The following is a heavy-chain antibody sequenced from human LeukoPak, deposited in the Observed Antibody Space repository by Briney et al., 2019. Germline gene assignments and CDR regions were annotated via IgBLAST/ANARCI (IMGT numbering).Heavy chain of an antibody. Sequence: PGGSLRLSCAASGFTFSSYWMHWVRQAPGKGLVWVSRINIDGSTTSSADPVRGRFTISRDNAKNTLFLQMNSLRADDTAVYYCGREFGFDYGMDVWGKGTTVIVSS. CDR1: GFTFSSYW. V-gene: IGHV3-74*01. D-gene: IGHD3-10*01. CDR2: INIDGSTT. CDR3: GREFGFDYGMDV. J-gene: IGHJ6*04.